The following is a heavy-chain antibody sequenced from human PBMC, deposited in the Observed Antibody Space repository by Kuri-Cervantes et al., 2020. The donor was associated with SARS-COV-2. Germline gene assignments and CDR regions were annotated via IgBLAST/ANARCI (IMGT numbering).Heavy chain of an antibody. J-gene: IGHJ5*02. CDR3: ARDIEFFLVVPAATALGSNWFDP. D-gene: IGHD2-2*01. Sequence: ESLKISCTVSGYSISSGYYWGWIRQPPGKGLEWIGSIYHSGSTYYNPSLKSRVTLSVDTSKNQFSLKLSSVTAADTAVYYCARDIEFFLVVPAATALGSNWFDPWGQGTLVTVS. V-gene: IGHV4-38-2*02. CDR2: IYHSGST. CDR1: GYSISSGYY.